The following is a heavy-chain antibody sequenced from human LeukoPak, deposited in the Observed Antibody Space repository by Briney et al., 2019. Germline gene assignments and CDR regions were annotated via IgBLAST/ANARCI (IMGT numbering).Heavy chain of an antibody. CDR1: GFTFSGSA. CDR3: SRTSDAAWYFDL. CDR2: VRSKDNGYAT. J-gene: IGHJ2*01. D-gene: IGHD6-25*01. V-gene: IGHV3-73*01. Sequence: GGSLRLSCAASGFTFSGSAMHWVRQASGKGLEWVARVRSKDNGYATSYNASVRGRFTISRDDSKNMAYLQMDSLKTEDTAVYFCSRTSDAAWYFDLWGRGTLVTVSS.